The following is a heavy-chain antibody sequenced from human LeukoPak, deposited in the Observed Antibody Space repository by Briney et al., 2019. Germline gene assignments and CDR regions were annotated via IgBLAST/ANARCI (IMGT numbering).Heavy chain of an antibody. J-gene: IGHJ4*02. CDR1: GFTFSDYY. CDR2: ISSSSSYT. V-gene: IGHV3-11*06. Sequence: GGSLRLSCAVSGFTFSDYYMSWIRQAPGKGLEWVSYISSSSSYTNYADSVKGRFTISRDNAKNSLYLQMNSLTADDTALYYCASLSTSPSIGDYWGQGTLVTVSS. D-gene: IGHD2/OR15-2a*01. CDR3: ASLSTSPSIGDY.